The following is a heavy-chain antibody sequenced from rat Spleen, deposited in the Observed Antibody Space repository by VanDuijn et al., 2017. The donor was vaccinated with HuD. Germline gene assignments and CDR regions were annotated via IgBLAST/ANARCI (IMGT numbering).Heavy chain of an antibody. J-gene: IGHJ3*01. V-gene: IGHV5S23*01. Sequence: EVQLVESGGGLVQPGRSLKLSCAASGFTFSNYYMAWVRQAPTKGLEWVASISTSGGSTYYRDSVKGRFTISRDNPKSTLSLQMDSLRSEDTATYYCATGPRILRLDWFAYWGQGTLVTVSS. CDR1: GFTFSNYY. D-gene: IGHD1-6*01. CDR3: ATGPRILRLDWFAY. CDR2: ISTSGGST.